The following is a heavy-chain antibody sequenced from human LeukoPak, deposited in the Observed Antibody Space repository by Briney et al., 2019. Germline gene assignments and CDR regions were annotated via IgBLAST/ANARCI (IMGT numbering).Heavy chain of an antibody. CDR1: GSTFSSYA. D-gene: IGHD1-14*01. V-gene: IGHV3-23*01. CDR3: AKGRGNPYYFDY. J-gene: IGHJ4*01. Sequence: PGGSLRLSCAASGSTFSSYAMYWVRQAPGKGLEWVSGISDSGYTTYHIDAVKGRFGISRDNTRDTLYLQMDSLRADDTAVYYCAKGRGNPYYFDYWGQGLLVTVSS. CDR2: ISDSGYTT.